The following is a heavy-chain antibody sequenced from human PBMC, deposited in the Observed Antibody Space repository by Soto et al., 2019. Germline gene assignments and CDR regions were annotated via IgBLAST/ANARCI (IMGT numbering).Heavy chain of an antibody. D-gene: IGHD4-17*01. J-gene: IGHJ6*02. V-gene: IGHV3-11*01. Sequence: QGQLVESGGGLVKPGGSLRLSCVASGFTFSDYYMTWIRQALGKGLEWVSYISSSGTTVYFADSVKGRFSVSRDNAENSLYLQMHSLRAEDTAVYYCARIDEVSGDQYYYFYGLDVWGQGTTVTVYS. CDR1: GFTFSDYY. CDR2: ISSSGTTV. CDR3: ARIDEVSGDQYYYFYGLDV.